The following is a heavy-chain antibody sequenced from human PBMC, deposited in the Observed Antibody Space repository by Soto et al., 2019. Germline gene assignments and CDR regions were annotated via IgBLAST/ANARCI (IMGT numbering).Heavy chain of an antibody. J-gene: IGHJ4*02. CDR1: GFTFSSYA. Sequence: PGGSLRLSCSASGFTFSSYAMHWVRQAPGKGLEYVSAISSNGGSTYYADSVKGRFTISRDNSKNTLYLQMSSLRAGDTAVYYCVLKGGDSSPQLDYCGQGTLVTVSS. CDR3: VLKGGDSSPQLDY. CDR2: ISSNGGST. D-gene: IGHD6-13*01. V-gene: IGHV3-64D*06.